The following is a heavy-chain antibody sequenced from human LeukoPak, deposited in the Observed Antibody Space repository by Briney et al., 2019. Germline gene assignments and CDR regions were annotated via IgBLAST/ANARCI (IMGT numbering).Heavy chain of an antibody. CDR1: GFTVSSNY. D-gene: IGHD2/OR15-2a*01. Sequence: GGSLRLSCAASGFTVSSNYMSWVRQAPGKGLEWVSVIYSGGGTYYADSVKGRFSISGDNSKNTLYLQMNSLRAEDTAVYYCATTYCNSTSCSYSPNWLDPWGQGTLVTVSS. V-gene: IGHV3-53*01. CDR3: ATTYCNSTSCSYSPNWLDP. J-gene: IGHJ5*02. CDR2: IYSGGGT.